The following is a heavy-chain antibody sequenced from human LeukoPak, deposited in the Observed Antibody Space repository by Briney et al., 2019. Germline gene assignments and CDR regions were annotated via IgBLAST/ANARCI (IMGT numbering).Heavy chain of an antibody. V-gene: IGHV3-7*01. Sequence: GGSLRLSCAASGLTFSSYEMHWVRQAPGKGLEWVANIKQDGSEQYYVDSVKGRFTISRDNAKNSLSLQMNSLRAEDTAVYYCARPLMYYYGSETYFWFDPWGQGTLVTVSS. CDR3: ARPLMYYYGSETYFWFDP. J-gene: IGHJ5*02. CDR1: GLTFSSYE. D-gene: IGHD3-10*01. CDR2: IKQDGSEQ.